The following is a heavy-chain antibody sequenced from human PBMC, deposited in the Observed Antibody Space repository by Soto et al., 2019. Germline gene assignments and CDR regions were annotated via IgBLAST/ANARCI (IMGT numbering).Heavy chain of an antibody. V-gene: IGHV3-23*01. CDR1: GFTFSSYA. Sequence: EVQLLESGGGLVQPGGSLRLSCAASGFTFSSYAMSWVRQAPGKGLEWVSAISGSGGSTYYADSVKGRFTISRDNSKNTLYLQMNSLRAEDTAVYYCAKNSGYDFAAGYYYYYYMDVWGKGTTVTVSS. J-gene: IGHJ6*03. D-gene: IGHD5-12*01. CDR3: AKNSGYDFAAGYYYYYYMDV. CDR2: ISGSGGST.